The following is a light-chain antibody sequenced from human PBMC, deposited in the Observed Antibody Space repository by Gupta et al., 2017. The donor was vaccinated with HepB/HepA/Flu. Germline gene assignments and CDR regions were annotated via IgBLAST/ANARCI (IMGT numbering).Light chain of an antibody. V-gene: IGKV1-39*01. Sequence: DIPWSPSPSTLSASVGDRVPITCRASQSVSNYVNWYQQKPERAPQVLIYAASSLQSGVPARFSGSGSGTDCTRTISSLQAEDVATYYCQQAYTVPLTCGQGTKVEIK. CDR3: QQAYTVPLT. J-gene: IGKJ1*01. CDR1: QSVSNY. CDR2: AAS.